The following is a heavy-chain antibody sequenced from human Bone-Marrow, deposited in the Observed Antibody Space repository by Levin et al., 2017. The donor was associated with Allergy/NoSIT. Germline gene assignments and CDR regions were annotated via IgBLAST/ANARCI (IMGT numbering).Heavy chain of an antibody. Sequence: AGGSLRLSCAASGFTFSSYGMHWVRQAPGKGLEWVAVISYDGSNKYYADSVKGRFTISRDNSKNTLYLQMNSLRAEDTAVYYCAKGHSGYDFWGSYYYYGMDVWGQGTTVTVSS. D-gene: IGHD5-12*01. V-gene: IGHV3-30*18. CDR3: AKGHSGYDFWGSYYYYGMDV. J-gene: IGHJ6*02. CDR2: ISYDGSNK. CDR1: GFTFSSYG.